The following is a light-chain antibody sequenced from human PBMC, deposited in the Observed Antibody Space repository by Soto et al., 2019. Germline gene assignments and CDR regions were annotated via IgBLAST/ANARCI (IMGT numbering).Light chain of an antibody. CDR3: SSYTRFNTWAWV. Sequence: QSVLAQPASVSGSPGQSITISCTGTSGDIGSYNRVSWYQQHPGKAPKLTIYEVTDRPSGVSNRFSGSKSGNTASLTISGLQAEDEAEYYCSSYTRFNTWAWVFGTGTKVTVL. CDR2: EVT. CDR1: SGDIGSYNR. J-gene: IGLJ1*01. V-gene: IGLV2-14*01.